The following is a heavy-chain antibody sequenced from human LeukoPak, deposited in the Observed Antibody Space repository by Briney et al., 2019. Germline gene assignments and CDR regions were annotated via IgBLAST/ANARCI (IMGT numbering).Heavy chain of an antibody. J-gene: IGHJ3*02. CDR2: ISTSGGT. D-gene: IGHD5-24*01. Sequence: SETLSLTCTVSGDSISSGSHYWTWIRQPAGKGLEWIGRISTSGGTTYNPSLKSRVTISVDTSKNQFSLKLSSVTAADTAVYYCARHGSTYLKYAFDIWGQGTMVTVSS. V-gene: IGHV4-61*02. CDR1: GDSISSGSHY. CDR3: ARHGSTYLKYAFDI.